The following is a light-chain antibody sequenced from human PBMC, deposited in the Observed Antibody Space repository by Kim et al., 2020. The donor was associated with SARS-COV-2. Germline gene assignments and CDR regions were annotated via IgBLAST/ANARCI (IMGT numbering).Light chain of an antibody. V-gene: IGKV1-16*02. Sequence: GDRVTITCRASQDISNYLAWFQQKPGKGPKSLIYAADTLQNGVSSNFSGSGSGTEFTLTISSLQPEDFATYYCQQYNRFPPTFGQGTKVDIK. J-gene: IGKJ1*01. CDR2: AAD. CDR1: QDISNY. CDR3: QQYNRFPPT.